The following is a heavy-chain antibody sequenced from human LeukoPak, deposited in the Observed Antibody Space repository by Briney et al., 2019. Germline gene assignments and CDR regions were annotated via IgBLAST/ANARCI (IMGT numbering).Heavy chain of an antibody. J-gene: IGHJ4*02. V-gene: IGHV3-48*01. Sequence: GGSLRLSCAASGFTFSSYSMNWVRQAPGKGLEWVSYISSSSSTIYCADSVKGRFTISRDNAKNSLYLQMNSLRAEDTAVYYCARGAVAGTIAFDYWGQGTLVTVSS. CDR1: GFTFSSYS. CDR2: ISSSSSTI. D-gene: IGHD6-19*01. CDR3: ARGAVAGTIAFDY.